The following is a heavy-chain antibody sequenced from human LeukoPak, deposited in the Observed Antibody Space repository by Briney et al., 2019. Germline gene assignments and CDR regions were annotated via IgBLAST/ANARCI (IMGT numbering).Heavy chain of an antibody. V-gene: IGHV4-34*01. CDR1: GGSFSGYY. D-gene: IGHD3-10*01. CDR3: ARRGPYYYGSGSYYWFDP. CDR2: IYYSGST. J-gene: IGHJ5*02. Sequence: PSETLSLTCAVYGGSFSGYYWSWIRQPPGKGLEWIGSIYYSGSTYYNPSLKSRVTISVDTSKNQFSLKLSSVTAADTAVYYCARRGPYYYGSGSYYWFDPWGQGTLVTVSS.